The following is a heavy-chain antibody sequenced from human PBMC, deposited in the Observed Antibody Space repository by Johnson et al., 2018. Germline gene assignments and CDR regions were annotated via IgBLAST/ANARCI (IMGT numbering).Heavy chain of an antibody. Sequence: VQLQESGGGLVQXGGSLRLSCAASGFTLNDYWMHWVRQAPGKGLVWVSRIDTDGSITTYADAVKGRFTIPRDNAESTLYLPRNSLRAEDTAVYYCARDLPHSSAIFGEGYGMDVWGQGTTVTVSS. CDR1: GFTLNDYW. CDR2: IDTDGSIT. V-gene: IGHV3-74*01. CDR3: ARDLPHSSAIFGEGYGMDV. D-gene: IGHD3-3*01. J-gene: IGHJ6*02.